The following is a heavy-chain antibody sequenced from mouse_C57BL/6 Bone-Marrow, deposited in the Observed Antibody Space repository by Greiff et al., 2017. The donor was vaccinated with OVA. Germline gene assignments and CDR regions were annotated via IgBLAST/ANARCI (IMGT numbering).Heavy chain of an antibody. J-gene: IGHJ4*01. Sequence: EVQLQQSGAVLARPGSSVKMSCKTSGYTFTSYGINWVKQRPGQGLEWIGDIYPGNGDTGYNEKFKGKATLTAVTSASTAYMQLSSLTSEDSAVYYCARAETGRGEYWDQGTGVTVSA. D-gene: IGHD4-1*01. CDR2: IYPGNGDT. V-gene: IGHV1-58*01. CDR3: ARAETGRGEY. CDR1: GYTFTSYG.